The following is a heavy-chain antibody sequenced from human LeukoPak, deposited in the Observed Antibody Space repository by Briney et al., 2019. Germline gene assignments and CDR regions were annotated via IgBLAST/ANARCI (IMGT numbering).Heavy chain of an antibody. CDR2: PYSGGSA. CDR3: ARLSDSSTYGAFDL. J-gene: IGHJ3*01. Sequence: GGSLRLSCAASGFTVSKNYMGWVRQAPGKGLEWVSIPYSGGSAYLPDSVKGRFTISRDNSRNSLFLQMDSLSPEDTAVYYCARLSDSSTYGAFDLWGHGTMVTVSS. CDR1: GFTVSKNY. D-gene: IGHD2/OR15-2a*01. V-gene: IGHV3-66*02.